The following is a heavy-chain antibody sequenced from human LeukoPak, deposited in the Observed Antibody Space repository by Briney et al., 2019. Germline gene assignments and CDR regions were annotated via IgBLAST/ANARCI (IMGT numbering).Heavy chain of an antibody. CDR3: ARTRVRYSYSEYFDY. Sequence: SETLSLTCTVSGGSISSGSYYWSWIRQPAGKGLEWIGRIYTSGSTNYNPSLKSRVTISVDTSKNQFSLKLSSVTAADTAVYYCARTRVRYSYSEYFDYWGQGTLVTVSS. CDR2: IYTSGST. D-gene: IGHD5-18*01. V-gene: IGHV4-61*02. CDR1: GGSISSGSYY. J-gene: IGHJ4*02.